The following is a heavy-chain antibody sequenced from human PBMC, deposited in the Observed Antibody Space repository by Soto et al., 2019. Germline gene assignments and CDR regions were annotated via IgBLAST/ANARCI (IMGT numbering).Heavy chain of an antibody. D-gene: IGHD3-10*02. V-gene: IGHV3-33*01. Sequence: QVQLVQSGGGVVQPGRSLRLSCAASGFTFSSHGIHWVRQAPGKGLEWVEVIWYDGSNQYYADFVKGRFTVSRDNSKTMVYLQMSSLSAEDMAVYYCARDRPLSGCSHYPYNASDIWGQGTMVIVSS. CDR3: ARDRPLSGCSHYPYNASDI. CDR2: IWYDGSNQ. CDR1: GFTFSSHG. J-gene: IGHJ3*02.